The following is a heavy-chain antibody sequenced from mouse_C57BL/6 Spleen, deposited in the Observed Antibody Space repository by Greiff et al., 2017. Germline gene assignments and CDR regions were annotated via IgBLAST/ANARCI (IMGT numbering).Heavy chain of an antibody. CDR1: GYTFTSYG. CDR2: IYPRSGNT. Sequence: QVQLQQSGAELARPGASVKLSCKASGYTFTSYGISWVKQRTGQGLEWIGEIYPRSGNTYYNEKFKGKATLTADKSSSTAYMELRSLTSEDSAVYFCARHDDGGAWFAYWGQGTLVTVSA. V-gene: IGHV1-81*01. J-gene: IGHJ3*01. CDR3: ARHDDGGAWFAY. D-gene: IGHD2-4*01.